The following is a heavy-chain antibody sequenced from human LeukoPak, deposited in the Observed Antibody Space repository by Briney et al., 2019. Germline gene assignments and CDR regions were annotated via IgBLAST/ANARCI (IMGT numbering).Heavy chain of an antibody. J-gene: IGHJ3*02. CDR2: ISYDGSNK. Sequence: PGRSLRLSCAASGFTFSSYSIHWVRQAPGKGLEWVAVISYDGSNKYYADSVKGRFTISRDNSKNTLYLQMNSLRAEDTAVYYCASPLGGELFPEPFGSFDIWGQGTMVTVSS. CDR3: ASPLGGELFPEPFGSFDI. V-gene: IGHV3-30*04. D-gene: IGHD3-10*01. CDR1: GFTFSSYS.